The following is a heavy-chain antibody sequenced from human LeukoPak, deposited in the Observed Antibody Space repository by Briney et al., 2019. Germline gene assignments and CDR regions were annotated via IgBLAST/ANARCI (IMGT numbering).Heavy chain of an antibody. J-gene: IGHJ4*02. CDR3: ARRAVAGPFDY. V-gene: IGHV3-33*08. Sequence: GRSLRLSCAASGFTFSTYPMHWVRQAPGKGLEWVAVMWYDGTNKYYADSVKGRFTISRDNSKNTVYLQLNSLRAEDTAVYYCARRAVAGPFDYWGQGTLVTVSS. D-gene: IGHD6-19*01. CDR1: GFTFSTYP. CDR2: MWYDGTNK.